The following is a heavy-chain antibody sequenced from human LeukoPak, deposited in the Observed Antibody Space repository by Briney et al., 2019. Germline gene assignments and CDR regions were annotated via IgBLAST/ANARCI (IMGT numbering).Heavy chain of an antibody. Sequence: GGSLRLSCAASGFTFSSYAMSWVRQAPGKGLEGVSTISGCGVSTYYADSVKGRFTISRDNSENTLYLQMNSLRAEDTAVYYCANPRTPSGYYFFDYWGQGTLVTVSS. CDR3: ANPRTPSGYYFFDY. CDR2: ISGCGVST. CDR1: GFTFSSYA. J-gene: IGHJ4*02. D-gene: IGHD3-22*01. V-gene: IGHV3-23*01.